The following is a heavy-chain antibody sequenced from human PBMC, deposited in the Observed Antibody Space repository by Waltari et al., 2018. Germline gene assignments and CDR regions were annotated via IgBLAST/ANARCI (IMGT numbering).Heavy chain of an antibody. V-gene: IGHV3-15*01. CDR1: GFSFTHAG. D-gene: IGHD3-3*01. CDR3: TADLSEFGHGEIDF. CDR2: IKSRGSGETV. Sequence: EVQLVESGGGLEAPGGSLSLSCTASGFSFTHAGMTGVRQAPGKGLEWIGLIKSRGSGETVDYAEPVQGRFNISRDDSKDTVYLQMSSLRVEDTALYYCTADLSEFGHGEIDFWGQGSQVTVSS. J-gene: IGHJ4*02.